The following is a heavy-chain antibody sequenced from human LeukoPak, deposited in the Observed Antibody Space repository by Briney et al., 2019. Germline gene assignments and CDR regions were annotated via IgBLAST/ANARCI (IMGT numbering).Heavy chain of an antibody. Sequence: ASVKVSCKASGYTFTSYDINWVRQATGQGLEWMGWMNPNSGNTGYAQKFQGRVTITRNTSISTAYMELSSLRSEDTAVYYCARGRYCSSTSCPQYYYYYYYYMDVWGNGTTVTVSS. CDR2: MNPNSGNT. CDR1: GYTFTSYD. V-gene: IGHV1-8*03. CDR3: ARGRYCSSTSCPQYYYYYYYYMDV. D-gene: IGHD2-2*01. J-gene: IGHJ6*03.